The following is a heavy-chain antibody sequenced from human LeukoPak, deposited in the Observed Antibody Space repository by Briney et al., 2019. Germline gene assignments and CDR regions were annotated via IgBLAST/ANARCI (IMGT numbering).Heavy chain of an antibody. D-gene: IGHD1-7*01. CDR2: IYISGST. Sequence: SETLSLTCIVSGGSLSSYYWSWIRQPAGKGLEWIGRIYISGSTNYNPSLKSRVTMSLDTSKNQFSLKLSSVTAADTAVYYCARASRVELVAFDIWGQGTMVTVSS. J-gene: IGHJ3*02. CDR1: GGSLSSYY. CDR3: ARASRVELVAFDI. V-gene: IGHV4-4*07.